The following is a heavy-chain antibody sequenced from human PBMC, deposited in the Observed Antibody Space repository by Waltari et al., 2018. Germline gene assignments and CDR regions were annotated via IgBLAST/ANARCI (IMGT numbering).Heavy chain of an antibody. V-gene: IGHV4-34*01. Sequence: QVQLQQWGAGLLKPSETLSLTCAVYGGSFSGYCCSWIRHPPGKGLEWIGEINHSGSTNYNPSLKSRVTISVDTSKNQFSLKLSSVTAADTAVYYCQFVYYDSSGYPRRDYWGQGTLVTVSS. D-gene: IGHD3-22*01. J-gene: IGHJ4*02. CDR1: GGSFSGYC. CDR2: INHSGST. CDR3: QFVYYDSSGYPRRDY.